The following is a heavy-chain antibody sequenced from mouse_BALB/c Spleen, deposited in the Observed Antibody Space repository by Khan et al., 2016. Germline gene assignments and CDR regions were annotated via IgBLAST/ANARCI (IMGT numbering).Heavy chain of an antibody. CDR3: TSGDYYGSGY. CDR1: GYSITSGYS. CDR2: IHYSGST. Sequence: EVQLQESGPDLVKPSQSLSLTCTVTGYSITSGYSWHWIRQFPGNKLEWMAYIHYSGSTNYNPSLKSRISITRDTSKNQFFLQLISVTTEDTATYYCTSGDYYGSGYWGQGTTLTVSS. J-gene: IGHJ2*01. V-gene: IGHV3-1*02. D-gene: IGHD1-1*01.